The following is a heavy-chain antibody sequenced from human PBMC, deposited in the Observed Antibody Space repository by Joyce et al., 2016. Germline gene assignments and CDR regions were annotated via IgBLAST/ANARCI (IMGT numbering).Heavy chain of an antibody. D-gene: IGHD6-6*01. J-gene: IGHJ6*03. CDR1: GYTFITYA. V-gene: IGHV7-4-1*02. CDR2: INSNTGNP. Sequence: QVQLVQSGSELKKPGASVMVSCKASGYTFITYAMNWVRQAPGQGLEWMGWINSNTGNPTDAQGFRGRFVFAMDTSVSTAYLQISNLKADDTAVYYCARDPRQLVDAYYNHMDVWGTGTTVTVSS. CDR3: ARDPRQLVDAYYNHMDV.